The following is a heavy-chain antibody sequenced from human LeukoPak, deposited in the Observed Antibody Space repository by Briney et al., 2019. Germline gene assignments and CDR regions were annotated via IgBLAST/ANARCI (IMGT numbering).Heavy chain of an antibody. CDR3: ARQQASTWNGDWFDP. J-gene: IGHJ5*02. D-gene: IGHD1-1*01. V-gene: IGHV4-59*08. CDR2: MYYSGST. Sequence: SETLSLTCTVSGGSISSYYWSWVRQPPGKGLEWIGYMYYSGSTNYNPSLKSRVTISLDTSRSEVSLKLSSVTAADTAVYYCARQQASTWNGDWFDPWGQGILVTVSS. CDR1: GGSISSYY.